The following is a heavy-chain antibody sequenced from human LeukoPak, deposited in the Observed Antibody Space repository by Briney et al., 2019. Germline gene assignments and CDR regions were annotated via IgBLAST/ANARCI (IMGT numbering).Heavy chain of an antibody. CDR2: ISANRHDT. Sequence: SFISANRHDTSYADSVKGRFTISRENSTNTLYLQMNSLRADDTAVYYCAKGYYGNYVAVDYWGQGTLVTVSS. D-gene: IGHD4-11*01. J-gene: IGHJ4*02. CDR3: AKGYYGNYVAVDY. V-gene: IGHV3-23*01.